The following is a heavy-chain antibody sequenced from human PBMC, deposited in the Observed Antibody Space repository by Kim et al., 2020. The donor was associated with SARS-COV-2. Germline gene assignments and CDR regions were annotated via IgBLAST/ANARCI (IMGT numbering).Heavy chain of an antibody. J-gene: IGHJ4*02. D-gene: IGHD5-18*01. CDR2: ISYDGSNK. V-gene: IGHV3-33*05. CDR3: ARGWIQYPVKGFFDY. Sequence: GGSLRLSCAASGFTFSSYGMHWVRQAPGKGLEWVAVISYDGSNKYYADSVKGRFTISRDNSKNTLYLQMNSLRAEDTAVYYCARGWIQYPVKGFFDYWGQGTLVTVSS. CDR1: GFTFSSYG.